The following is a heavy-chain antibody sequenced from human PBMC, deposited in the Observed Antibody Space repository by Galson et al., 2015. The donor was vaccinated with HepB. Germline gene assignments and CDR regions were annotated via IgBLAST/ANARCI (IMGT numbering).Heavy chain of an antibody. CDR1: GDSVSSNSAA. CDR2: TYYRSKWYN. Sequence: CAISGDSVSSNSAAWNWIRQSPSRGLEWLGRTYYRSKWYNDYAVSVKSRITINPDTSKNQFSLQLNSVTPEDTAVYYCAREQQNWKSYYYYYYGMDVWGQGTTVTVSS. D-gene: IGHD1-1*01. J-gene: IGHJ6*02. V-gene: IGHV6-1*01. CDR3: AREQQNWKSYYYYYYGMDV.